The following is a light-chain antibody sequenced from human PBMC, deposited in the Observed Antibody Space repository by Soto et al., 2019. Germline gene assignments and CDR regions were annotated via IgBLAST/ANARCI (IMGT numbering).Light chain of an antibody. CDR1: QSVSSN. J-gene: IGKJ1*01. CDR3: QQYHYWWT. CDR2: GAS. Sequence: EIVLTQSPATLSLSPGERATLSCRASQSVSSNLAWFQQKPGQVPRLLIYGASNRATGVSARFSGSGSGTEFTLTISSLQSEDFAVYYCQQYHYWWTFGQGTKVDIK. V-gene: IGKV3-15*01.